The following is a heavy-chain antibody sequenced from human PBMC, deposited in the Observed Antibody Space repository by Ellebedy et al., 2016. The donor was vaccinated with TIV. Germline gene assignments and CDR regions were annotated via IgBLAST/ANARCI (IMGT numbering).Heavy chain of an antibody. CDR2: IIPIFGTA. Sequence: SVKVSCXASGGTFSSYAISWVRQAPGQGLEWMGGIIPIFGTANYAQKFQGRVTITADESTSTAYMELSSPRSEDTAVYYCASLYCSSTSCYYYYGMDVWGQGTTVTVSS. V-gene: IGHV1-69*13. CDR3: ASLYCSSTSCYYYYGMDV. CDR1: GGTFSSYA. J-gene: IGHJ6*02. D-gene: IGHD2-2*01.